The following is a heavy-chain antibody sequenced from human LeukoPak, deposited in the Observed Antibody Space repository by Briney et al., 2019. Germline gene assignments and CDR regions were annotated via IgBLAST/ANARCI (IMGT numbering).Heavy chain of an antibody. V-gene: IGHV3-30*02. CDR3: ARSPEGSYKVSFDD. J-gene: IGHJ4*02. Sequence: PGGSLRLSCAASGFTFSSYGMHWVRQAPGKGLEWVAFIRYDGSNKYYADSVKGRFTISRDDSKNTLYLQMNSLRAEDTAVYYCARSPEGSYKVSFDDWGQGTLVTVSS. D-gene: IGHD3-10*01. CDR1: GFTFSSYG. CDR2: IRYDGSNK.